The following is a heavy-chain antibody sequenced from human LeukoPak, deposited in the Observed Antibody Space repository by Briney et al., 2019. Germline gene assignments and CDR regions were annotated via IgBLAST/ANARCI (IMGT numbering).Heavy chain of an antibody. Sequence: PGGSLRLSCPAAGFTFSSYAMSWVRQVPGKGLEWVSSISGSVGSTYYAASVKGRFTISRDKSKNTTYLQMNSLRAEDTDVYYCANEVEMATIGLDYWGQGTLVTVSS. V-gene: IGHV3-23*01. CDR3: ANEVEMATIGLDY. D-gene: IGHD5-24*01. J-gene: IGHJ4*02. CDR1: GFTFSSYA. CDR2: ISGSVGST.